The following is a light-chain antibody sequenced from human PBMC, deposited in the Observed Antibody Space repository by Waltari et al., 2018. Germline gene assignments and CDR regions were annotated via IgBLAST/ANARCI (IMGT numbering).Light chain of an antibody. CDR3: QHGYDIPYS. CDR2: KAS. Sequence: DIQMTQSPSSLSASVGDRVTITCRASENINNYLNWYQKKPGKAQNLLIYKASTLQSWVPSRFSCSGSGTDYTFTISSLQSEDVATYYFQHGYDIPYSFGQGTKVEV. V-gene: IGKV1-39*01. J-gene: IGKJ2*03. CDR1: ENINNY.